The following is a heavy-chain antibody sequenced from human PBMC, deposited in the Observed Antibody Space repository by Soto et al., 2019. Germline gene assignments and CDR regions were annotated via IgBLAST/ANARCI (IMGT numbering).Heavy chain of an antibody. D-gene: IGHD3-10*01. Sequence: SETLSLTXAVSGGSISSYYWSWIRQPAGKGLECIGRIYTSGSTNYNPSLKSRVTMSVDTSKNQFSLKLSSVTAADTAVYYCARDLYGSSNSGDYYHYGMDVWGQGTTVTVSS. V-gene: IGHV4-4*07. CDR1: GGSISSYY. CDR3: ARDLYGSSNSGDYYHYGMDV. J-gene: IGHJ6*02. CDR2: IYTSGST.